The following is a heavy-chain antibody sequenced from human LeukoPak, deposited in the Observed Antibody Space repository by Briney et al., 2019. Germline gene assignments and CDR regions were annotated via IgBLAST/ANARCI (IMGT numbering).Heavy chain of an antibody. J-gene: IGHJ4*02. CDR3: AREGGYSYGTFDY. Sequence: GASVKVSCKASRYTFTGYYMHWVRQAPGQGLEWMGWINPNSGGTNYAQKFQGRVTMTRDTSISTAYMELSRLRSDDTAVYYCAREGGYSYGTFDYWGQGTLVTVSS. CDR2: INPNSGGT. V-gene: IGHV1-2*02. CDR1: RYTFTGYY. D-gene: IGHD5-18*01.